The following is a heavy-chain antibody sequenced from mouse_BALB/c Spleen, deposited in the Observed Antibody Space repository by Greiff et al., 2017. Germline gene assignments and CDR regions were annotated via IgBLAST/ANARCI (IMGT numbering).Heavy chain of an antibody. CDR2: ICAGGST. V-gene: IGHV2-9*02. Sequence: QVQLQQSGPGLVAPSQCLSITCTVSGFSLTSYGVHWVRQPPGKGLEWLGVICAGGSTNYNSALMSRLSISKDNTESQVFLKMNSLQTDETARYYCARDYDGSRGFAYWGQGTLVTVSA. J-gene: IGHJ3*01. D-gene: IGHD1-1*01. CDR1: GFSLTSYG. CDR3: ARDYDGSRGFAY.